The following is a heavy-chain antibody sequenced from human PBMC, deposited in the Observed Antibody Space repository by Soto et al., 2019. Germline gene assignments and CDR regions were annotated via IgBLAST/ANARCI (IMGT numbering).Heavy chain of an antibody. Sequence: ASVKVSCKASGYTFTSYAMHWVRQAPGQGLEWMGWINPNSGGTNYAQKFQGWVTMTRDTSISTAYMELSGLRSDDTAVYYCARATRARAPLDYWGQGTLVTVSS. J-gene: IGHJ4*02. V-gene: IGHV1-2*04. CDR1: GYTFTSYA. CDR2: INPNSGGT. D-gene: IGHD1-26*01. CDR3: ARATRARAPLDY.